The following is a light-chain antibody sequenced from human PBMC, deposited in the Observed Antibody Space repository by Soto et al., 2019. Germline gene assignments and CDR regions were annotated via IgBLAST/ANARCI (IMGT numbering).Light chain of an antibody. CDR3: QQYNSYPFYT. Sequence: DIQMTQSPSTLSASVGDRVTITCRASQSISSWLAWYQQKPGKAPKLLIYDASSLESGVPSRFSGSGSGTEFTLTISSLQPDDFATYYCQQYNSYPFYTFGQGTKLEIK. J-gene: IGKJ2*01. CDR1: QSISSW. V-gene: IGKV1-5*01. CDR2: DAS.